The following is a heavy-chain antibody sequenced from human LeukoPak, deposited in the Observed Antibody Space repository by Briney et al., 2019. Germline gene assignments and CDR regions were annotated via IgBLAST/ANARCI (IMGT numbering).Heavy chain of an antibody. V-gene: IGHV5-51*01. Sequence: HGESLKISCKASGDRFTSYWVAWVRQKPGEGLEWMGIIFPGDSETRYNPSFQGQVSISADKSINTAYLQWSSLKASDTAMYYCARQYSGFDYWGQGTLVTVSS. CDR1: GDRFTSYW. D-gene: IGHD3-10*01. CDR2: IFPGDSET. J-gene: IGHJ4*02. CDR3: ARQYSGFDY.